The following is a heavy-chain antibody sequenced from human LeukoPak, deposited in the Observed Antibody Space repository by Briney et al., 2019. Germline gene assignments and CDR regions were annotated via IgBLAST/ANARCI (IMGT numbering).Heavy chain of an antibody. CDR3: ARAIKDYYDSSGYYFDY. CDR1: GFTFSSYS. V-gene: IGHV3-21*01. D-gene: IGHD3-22*01. Sequence: SGGSLRLSCAASGFTFSSYSMNWVRQAPGKGLEWVSSISSSSSYIYYADSVKGRFTISRDNAKNSLYLQMNSLRAEDTAVYYCARAIKDYYDSSGYYFDYWGQGTLVTVSS. CDR2: ISSSSSYI. J-gene: IGHJ4*02.